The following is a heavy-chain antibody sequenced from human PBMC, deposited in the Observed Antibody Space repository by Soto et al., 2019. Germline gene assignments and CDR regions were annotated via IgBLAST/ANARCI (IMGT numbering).Heavy chain of an antibody. Sequence: QVQLVESGGGVVPPGRSLRLSCAASGFTFSSYAMHWVRQAPGKGLEWVAVISYDGSNKYYADSVKGRFTISRDNSKNTLYLQMNSLRAEDTAVYYCARDHGYSSSSGGIDVWGQGTTVTVSS. CDR2: ISYDGSNK. J-gene: IGHJ6*02. D-gene: IGHD6-13*01. V-gene: IGHV3-30-3*01. CDR3: ARDHGYSSSSGGIDV. CDR1: GFTFSSYA.